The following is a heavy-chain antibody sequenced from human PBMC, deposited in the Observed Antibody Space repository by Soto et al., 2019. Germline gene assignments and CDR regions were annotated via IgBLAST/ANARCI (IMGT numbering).Heavy chain of an antibody. V-gene: IGHV4-34*01. D-gene: IGHD3-16*02. CDR3: ARGRSTLIDYYP. J-gene: IGHJ5*02. CDR1: GGSFSGYY. CDR2: INNSGST. Sequence: SETLSLTCAVYGGSFSGYYWSWIRQPPGKGLEWDGEINNSGSTNYNPTLKSRVTISVDTSKNQFSLKLSSVTAADTAVYYCARGRSTLIDYYPWGQGTLVTVSS.